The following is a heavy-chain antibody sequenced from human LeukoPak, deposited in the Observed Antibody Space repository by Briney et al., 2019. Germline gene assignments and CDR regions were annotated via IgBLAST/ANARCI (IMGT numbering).Heavy chain of an antibody. D-gene: IGHD5-18*01. Sequence: GGSLRLSCAASGFTVGSHYMSWVRQAPGKGLEWVSILYNGGRKTFYADSVKGRFSISRDNAKDTLYLQMNSLRVEDTAVYWCARDKGGNMYGPESWGQGTLVTVSS. CDR1: GFTVGSHY. CDR3: ARDKGGNMYGPES. V-gene: IGHV3-66*01. CDR2: LYNGGRKT. J-gene: IGHJ5*02.